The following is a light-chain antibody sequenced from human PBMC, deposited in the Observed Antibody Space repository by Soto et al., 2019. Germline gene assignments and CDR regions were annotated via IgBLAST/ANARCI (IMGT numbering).Light chain of an antibody. CDR3: QQYGWSFT. CDR2: AAS. V-gene: IGKV3-20*01. Sequence: IVITQSPATLSVSPVARAALSGRASQSVSTFLAWYQQKPGQPPSLLIYAASNRATGIPARFSGSGSGTDFPLTISRLEPEDFAVYYRQQYGWSFTFGRGTKVDIK. J-gene: IGKJ4*01. CDR1: QSVSTF.